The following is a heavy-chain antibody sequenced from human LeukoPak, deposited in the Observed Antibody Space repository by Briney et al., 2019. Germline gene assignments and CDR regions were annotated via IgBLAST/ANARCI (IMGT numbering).Heavy chain of an antibody. CDR3: ARDREDGLWFGEFFPMDV. CDR1: GYTFTGYY. J-gene: IGHJ6*03. Sequence: GASVKVSCKASGYTFTGYYMHWVRQAPGQGLEWMGWINPNSGGTNYAQRFQGRVTMTRDTSISTAYMELSRLRSDDTAVYYCARDREDGLWFGEFFPMDVWGKGTTVTVSS. D-gene: IGHD3-10*01. V-gene: IGHV1-2*02. CDR2: INPNSGGT.